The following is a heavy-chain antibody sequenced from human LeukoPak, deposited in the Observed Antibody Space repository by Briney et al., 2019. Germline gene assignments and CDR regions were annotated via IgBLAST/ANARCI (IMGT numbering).Heavy chain of an antibody. CDR3: ARGGVVQYSNFDY. J-gene: IGHJ4*02. Sequence: GGSLRLSCAASGFTVSSNYMSWVRQAPGKGLEWVSVIYSGGSTYYADSVKGRFTISRDSPKNTLYLQMNSLRAEDTAVYYCARGGVVQYSNFDYWGQGTLVTVSS. V-gene: IGHV3-53*01. D-gene: IGHD2-15*01. CDR2: IYSGGST. CDR1: GFTVSSNY.